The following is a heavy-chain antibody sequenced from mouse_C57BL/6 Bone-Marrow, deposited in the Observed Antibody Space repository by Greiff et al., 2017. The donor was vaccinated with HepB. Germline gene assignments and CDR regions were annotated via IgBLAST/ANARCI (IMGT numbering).Heavy chain of an antibody. Sequence: QVQLQQPGAELVRPGSSVKLSCKASGYTFTSYWMHWVKQRPIQGLEWIGTIDPSDSETHYNQKFKDKATLTVDKSSSTAYMQLRSLTSEDSAVYYCARDYYYGNAMDYWGQGTSVTVSS. CDR3: ARDYYYGNAMDY. CDR2: IDPSDSET. D-gene: IGHD1-1*01. J-gene: IGHJ4*01. V-gene: IGHV1-52*01. CDR1: GYTFTSYW.